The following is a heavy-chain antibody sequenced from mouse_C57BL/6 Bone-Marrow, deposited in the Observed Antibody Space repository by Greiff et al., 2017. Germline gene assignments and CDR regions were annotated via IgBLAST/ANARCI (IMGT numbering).Heavy chain of an antibody. V-gene: IGHV1-52*01. CDR1: GYTFTSYW. CDR3: ARRGGYGSSSYFDY. D-gene: IGHD1-1*01. J-gene: IGHJ2*01. CDR2: IDPSDSET. Sequence: VQLKQPGAELVRPGSSVKLSCKASGYTFTSYWMHWVKQRPIQGLEWIGNIDPSDSETHYNQKFKDKATLTVDKSSSTAYMQLSSLTSEDSAVYYCARRGGYGSSSYFDYGGQGTTLIVSS.